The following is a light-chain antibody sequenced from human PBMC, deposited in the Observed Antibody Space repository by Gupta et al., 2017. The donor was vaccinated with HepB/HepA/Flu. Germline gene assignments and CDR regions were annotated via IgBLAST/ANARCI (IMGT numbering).Light chain of an antibody. Sequence: DIQMTQSPSSLSASVGDRVTITCRASQSISNYLKWYQQKPGKAPRLMIYVASTLQSGVPSWSSGGGIVTDFTLTISRLLFEDFATYYRQDGDNTTCTFGQGTKLEIK. J-gene: IGKJ2*02. CDR1: QSISNY. V-gene: IGKV1-39*01. CDR2: VAS. CDR3: QDGDNTTCT.